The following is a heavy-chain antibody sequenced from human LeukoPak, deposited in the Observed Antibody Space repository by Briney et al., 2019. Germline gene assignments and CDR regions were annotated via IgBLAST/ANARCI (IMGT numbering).Heavy chain of an antibody. CDR1: GGSISNYY. CDR3: ARGGLGGITAYSNYLFDY. D-gene: IGHD4-11*01. Sequence: PSETLSLTCTVSGGSISNYYWSWIRQPPGEGLEWIGYIYYSGSTNYNPSLKSRVSISIDTSKNQFSPNLTSVTAADTAVYYCARGGLGGITAYSNYLFDYWGQGTLVTVSS. V-gene: IGHV4-59*08. J-gene: IGHJ4*02. CDR2: IYYSGST.